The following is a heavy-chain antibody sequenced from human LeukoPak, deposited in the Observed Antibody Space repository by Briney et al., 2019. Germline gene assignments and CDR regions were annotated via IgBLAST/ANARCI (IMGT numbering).Heavy chain of an antibody. CDR1: GFTFSSYA. J-gene: IGHJ6*02. Sequence: GGPLRLSCAASGFTFSSYAMSWVRQAPGKGLEWVSAISGSGGSTYYADSVKGRFTISRDNSKNTLYLQMNSLRAEDTAVYYCAKTLFYDSSGYPIPNYYGMDVWGQGTTVTVSS. CDR2: ISGSGGST. D-gene: IGHD3-22*01. V-gene: IGHV3-23*01. CDR3: AKTLFYDSSGYPIPNYYGMDV.